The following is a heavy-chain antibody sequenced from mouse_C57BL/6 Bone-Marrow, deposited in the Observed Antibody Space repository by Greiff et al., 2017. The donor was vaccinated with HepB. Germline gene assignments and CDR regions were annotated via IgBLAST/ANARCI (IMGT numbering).Heavy chain of an antibody. D-gene: IGHD2-5*01. CDR3: VRGYYSNLYAMDY. J-gene: IGHJ4*01. Sequence: EVMLVESGGGLVQPKGSLKLSCAASGFSFNTYAMNWVRQAPGKGLEWVARIRSKSNNYATYYADSVKDRFTISRDDSESMLYLQMNNLKTEDTAMYYCVRGYYSNLYAMDYWGQGTSVTVSS. V-gene: IGHV10-1*01. CDR2: IRSKSNNYAT. CDR1: GFSFNTYA.